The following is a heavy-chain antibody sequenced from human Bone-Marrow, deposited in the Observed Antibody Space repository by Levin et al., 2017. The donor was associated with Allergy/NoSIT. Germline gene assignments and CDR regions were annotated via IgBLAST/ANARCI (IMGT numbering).Heavy chain of an antibody. D-gene: IGHD3-3*02. J-gene: IGHJ4*02. CDR3: TRDHFRPGDYFDY. CDR1: GFTLGDYA. CDR2: IRSKAYGGTS. V-gene: IGHV3-49*03. Sequence: SCTASGFTLGDYAMSWFRQAPGKGLEWVGFIRSKAYGGTSVYAAAVKGRFSISRDDSKSIAYLHMNSLKTEDTAVYYCTRDHFRPGDYFDYWGQGTLVTVSS.